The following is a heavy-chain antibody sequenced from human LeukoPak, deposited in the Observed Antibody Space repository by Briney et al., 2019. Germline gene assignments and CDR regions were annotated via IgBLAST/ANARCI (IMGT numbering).Heavy chain of an antibody. CDR1: GYTFTSYD. V-gene: IGHV1-8*01. CDR3: ASGPSSGYFVFDY. D-gene: IGHD3-22*01. Sequence: GASVKVSCKASGYTFTSYDLNWVRQATGQGLEWMGWMNPNSGNTGYAQKFQGRVTMTRNTSIRTAYMELSSLRSEDTAVYYCASGPSSGYFVFDYGGQGTLVTVSS. CDR2: MNPNSGNT. J-gene: IGHJ4*02.